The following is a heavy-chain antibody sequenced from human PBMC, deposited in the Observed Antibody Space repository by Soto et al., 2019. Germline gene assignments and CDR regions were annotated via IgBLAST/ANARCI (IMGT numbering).Heavy chain of an antibody. CDR2: IYYSGST. CDR1: GGSISSGGYY. V-gene: IGHV4-31*03. CDR3: ARDRTSNNWFDP. J-gene: IGHJ5*02. Sequence: TLSLTCTVSGGSISSGGYYWSWIRQHPGKGLEWIGYIYYSGSTYYNPSLKSRVTISVDTSKNQFSLKLSSVTAADTAVYYCARDRTSNNWFDPWGQGTLVTVSS.